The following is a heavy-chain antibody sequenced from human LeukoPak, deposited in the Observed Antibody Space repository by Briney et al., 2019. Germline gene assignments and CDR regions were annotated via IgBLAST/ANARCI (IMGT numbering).Heavy chain of an antibody. CDR2: INHSGST. V-gene: IGHV4-34*01. D-gene: IGHD3-16*01. CDR3: ARELGDYVSHDAFDI. J-gene: IGHJ3*02. Sequence: SETLSLTCAVYGGSFSGYYWSWIRQPPGKGLEWIGEINHSGSTNYNPSLKSRVTMSVDTSKNQFSLKLSSVTAADTAVYYCARELGDYVSHDAFDIWGQGTMVTVSS. CDR1: GGSFSGYY.